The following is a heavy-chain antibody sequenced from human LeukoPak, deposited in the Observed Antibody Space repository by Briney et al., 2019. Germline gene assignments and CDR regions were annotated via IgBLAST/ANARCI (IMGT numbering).Heavy chain of an antibody. CDR1: GFTFSDYY. CDR3: ARDHYDILTGYEDFDSGCYGMDV. J-gene: IGHJ6*02. Sequence: PGGPLRLSCAASGFTFSDYYMSWIRQAPGKGLEWVSYISSSGSTTYYADSVKGRFTISRDNAKNSLYLQMNSLRAEDTAVYYCARDHYDILTGYEDFDSGCYGMDVWGQGTTVTVSS. CDR2: ISSSGSTT. D-gene: IGHD3-9*01. V-gene: IGHV3-11*01.